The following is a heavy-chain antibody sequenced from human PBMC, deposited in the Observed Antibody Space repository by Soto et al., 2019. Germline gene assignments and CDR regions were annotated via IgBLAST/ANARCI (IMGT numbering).Heavy chain of an antibody. CDR2: ISSSSSYI. D-gene: IGHD2-2*02. CDR3: ASEFGYCSSTSCYTPRAHCFHP. CDR1: GFTFSSYS. Sequence: PGGSLRLSCAASGFTFSSYSMNWVRQAPGKGLEWVSSISSSSSYIYYADSVKGRFTISRDNAKNSLYLQMNSLRAEDTAVYYCASEFGYCSSTSCYTPRAHCFHPWGQGTLVTVSS. J-gene: IGHJ5*02. V-gene: IGHV3-21*01.